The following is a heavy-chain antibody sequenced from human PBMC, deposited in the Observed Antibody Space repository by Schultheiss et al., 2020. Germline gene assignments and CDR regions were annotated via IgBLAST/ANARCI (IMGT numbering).Heavy chain of an antibody. CDR3: ARDPGYCSGGRCYHEGFDY. D-gene: IGHD2-15*01. CDR1: GFTFSSYG. J-gene: IGHJ4*02. V-gene: IGHV3-33*01. CDR2: IWYDGSNK. Sequence: GGSLRLSCAASGFTFSSYGMHWVRQAPGKGLEWVAVIWYDGSNKYYADSVKGRFTISRDNSKNTLYLQMNSLRAEDTAVYYCARDPGYCSGGRCYHEGFDYWGQGTLVTVAS.